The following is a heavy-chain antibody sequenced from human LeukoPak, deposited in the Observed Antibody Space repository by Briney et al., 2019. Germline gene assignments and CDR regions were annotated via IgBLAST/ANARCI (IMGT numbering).Heavy chain of an antibody. CDR2: IYYSGST. CDR3: ARDRGDYDSSGYYGYFDY. Sequence: SETLSLTCTVSGGSISSYYWSWIRQPPGKGLEWIGYIYYSGSTNYNPSLKSRVTISVDTSKNQFSLKLSSVAAADTAVYYCARDRGDYDSSGYYGYFDYWGQGALVTVSS. D-gene: IGHD3-22*01. CDR1: GGSISSYY. J-gene: IGHJ4*02. V-gene: IGHV4-59*01.